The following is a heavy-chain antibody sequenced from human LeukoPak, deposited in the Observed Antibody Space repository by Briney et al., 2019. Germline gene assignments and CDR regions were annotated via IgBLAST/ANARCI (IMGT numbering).Heavy chain of an antibody. J-gene: IGHJ4*02. D-gene: IGHD3-10*01. CDR1: GFTFSSYE. CDR3: ARARGVKRGTFDS. CDR2: ISVDGRTI. V-gene: IGHV3-48*03. Sequence: PGGSLRLSCAASGFTFSSYEMNWVRQAPGKGLEWGSYISVDGRTIYYADSVKGRFTISRDNAKNSLYLHMNSLRAEDTAIYYCARARGVKRGTFDSWGQGTLVTVSS.